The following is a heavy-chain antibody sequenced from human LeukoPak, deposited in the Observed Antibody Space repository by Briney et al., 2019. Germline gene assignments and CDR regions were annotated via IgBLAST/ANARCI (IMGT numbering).Heavy chain of an antibody. V-gene: IGHV3-21*01. D-gene: IGHD3-22*01. Sequence: HPGGSLRLSCAASGFTFTSFSMSWVRQAPGKRLDWVSSISSSSTYIYYAASVKGRFTISRDNAKNSLYLQMNSLRAEDTAVFYCARVDYDSSGYYSAFDIWGQGTMVTVSS. J-gene: IGHJ3*02. CDR3: ARVDYDSSGYYSAFDI. CDR2: ISSSSTYI. CDR1: GFTFTSFS.